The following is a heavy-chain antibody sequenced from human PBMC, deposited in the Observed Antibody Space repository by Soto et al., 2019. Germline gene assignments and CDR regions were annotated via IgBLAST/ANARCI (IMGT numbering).Heavy chain of an antibody. CDR2: IWYDGSNK. CDR3: ARDRTDYDFWSGTYYYYYGMDV. D-gene: IGHD3-3*01. J-gene: IGHJ6*02. V-gene: IGHV3-33*01. Sequence: GGSLRLSCAASGFTFSSYGMHWDRQAPGKGLEWVAVIWYDGSNKYYADSVKGRFTISRDNSKNTLYLQMNSLRAEDTAVYYCARDRTDYDFWSGTYYYYYGMDVWGQGTTVTVSS. CDR1: GFTFSSYG.